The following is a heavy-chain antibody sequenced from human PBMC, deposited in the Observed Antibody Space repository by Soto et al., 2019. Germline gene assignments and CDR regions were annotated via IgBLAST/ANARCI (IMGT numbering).Heavy chain of an antibody. V-gene: IGHV1-69*02. Sequence: QVQLVQSGAEVKKPGSSVKVSCKDSGGTFSTYSMFWVRQAPGQGLEWMGRIIPMLGIANYAQRFQDRVTITADKSPATDYMELSSLRSEDTALYYCTIGSWSGEVFDIWGQGTMVTVSS. CDR3: TIGSWSGEVFDI. CDR1: GGTFSTYS. CDR2: IIPMLGIA. D-gene: IGHD2-21*01. J-gene: IGHJ3*02.